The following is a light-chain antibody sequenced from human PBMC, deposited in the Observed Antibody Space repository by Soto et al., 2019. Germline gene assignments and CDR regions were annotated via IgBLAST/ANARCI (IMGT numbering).Light chain of an antibody. V-gene: IGKV3-20*01. CDR3: QHYVTSSIT. Sequence: DIVLTPSPGTLSLSPGERATLSCRASQSVSSTSLAWYQQKPGQTPGLLIYGASSRATGTPDRISGGGSGTHFTLTISRLEPEDFAVYYCQHYVTSSITFGQGTRLEIK. J-gene: IGKJ5*01. CDR1: QSVSSTS. CDR2: GAS.